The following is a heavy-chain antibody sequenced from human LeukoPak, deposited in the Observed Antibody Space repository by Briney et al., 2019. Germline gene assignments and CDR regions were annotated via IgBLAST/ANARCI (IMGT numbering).Heavy chain of an antibody. CDR2: TSDSGSS. V-gene: IGHV4-59*08. CDR1: AGSISAYY. CDR3: ARIVRQDGGYLDL. D-gene: IGHD3-16*02. J-gene: IGHJ2*01. Sequence: SETLPLTCTVSAGSISAYYWTWIRQPPGNALEWIGYTSDSGSSNYKSSLKSRVSMSVDTSKRQFSLTLTSVTAADTAVYYCARIVRQDGGYLDLWGRGSLVTVSS.